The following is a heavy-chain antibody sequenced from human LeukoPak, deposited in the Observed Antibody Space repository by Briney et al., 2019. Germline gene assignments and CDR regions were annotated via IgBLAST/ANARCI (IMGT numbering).Heavy chain of an antibody. J-gene: IGHJ4*02. D-gene: IGHD5-24*01. CDR3: ARGEMATTRNYFDY. Sequence: SVKVSCKASGGTFSSYAISWVRQAPGQGLEWMGGIIPIFGTANYAQKFQSRVTITADESTSTAYMELSSLRSEDTAVYYCARGEMATTRNYFDYWGQGTLVTVSS. CDR1: GGTFSSYA. V-gene: IGHV1-69*13. CDR2: IIPIFGTA.